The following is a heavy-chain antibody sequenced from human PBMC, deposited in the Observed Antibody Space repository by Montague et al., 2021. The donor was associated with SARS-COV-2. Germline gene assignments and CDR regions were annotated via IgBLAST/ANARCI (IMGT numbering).Heavy chain of an antibody. CDR3: ATYYYNSDHVRSA. D-gene: IGHD3-10*01. Sequence: SLRLSCAASGFTFSLYEMNWVRQAPGKGLEWISKIINSGSSTYYADSVKGRFTISRDNTKNSLYLQMNSLRAEDTAVYYCATYYYNSDHVRSAWGQGTLVTVSS. V-gene: IGHV3-48*03. CDR2: IINSGSST. CDR1: GFTFSLYE. J-gene: IGHJ5*02.